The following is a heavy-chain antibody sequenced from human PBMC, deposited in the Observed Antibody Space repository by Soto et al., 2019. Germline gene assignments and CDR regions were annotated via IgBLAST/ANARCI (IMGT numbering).Heavy chain of an antibody. Sequence: PSQTLSLPCAISGDSVSSNSSACNFIRQSPSRGLEWLGRTYYRSKWYNDYAVSVKSRITINPDTSKNQFSLQLNSVTPEDTAVYYCARARLPEGAFDIWGQGTMVTVSS. CDR3: ARARLPEGAFDI. V-gene: IGHV6-1*01. J-gene: IGHJ3*02. CDR2: TYYRSKWYN. CDR1: GDSVSSNSSA.